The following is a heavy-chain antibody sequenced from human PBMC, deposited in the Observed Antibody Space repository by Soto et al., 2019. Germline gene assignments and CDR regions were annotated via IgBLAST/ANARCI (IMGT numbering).Heavy chain of an antibody. J-gene: IGHJ4*02. Sequence: QVQLVQSGAEVXKXXXXXXXXCKASGGXXSNYAISWVRQAPGQGLEWMGGITPIFGKANYAQKFQGRVTITADESTSTAYMELSSLRSEDTAVYYCARGWSYDILTGYSYWGQGTLVTVSS. CDR2: ITPIFGKA. D-gene: IGHD3-9*01. CDR3: ARGWSYDILTGYSY. V-gene: IGHV1-69*01. CDR1: GGXXSNYA.